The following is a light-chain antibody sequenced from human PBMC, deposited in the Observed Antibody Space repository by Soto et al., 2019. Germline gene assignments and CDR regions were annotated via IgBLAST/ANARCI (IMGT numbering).Light chain of an antibody. J-gene: IGKJ2*01. Sequence: DIQMTQSPSTLSASVGDRVTISCRASQSISSWLAWYQQKPGKAPKLLIYDASSLESGVPSRFSGSGSGTEVTLTLSSLQPDDFATYYCQHFDTFGQGTKLEIK. V-gene: IGKV1-5*01. CDR2: DAS. CDR3: QHFDT. CDR1: QSISSW.